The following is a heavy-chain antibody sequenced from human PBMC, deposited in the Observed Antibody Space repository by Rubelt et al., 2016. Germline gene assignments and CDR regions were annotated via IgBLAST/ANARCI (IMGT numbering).Heavy chain of an antibody. J-gene: IGHJ4*02. CDR1: GGTFSSYA. CDR3: ASMRGSSWYFCDY. CDR2: INPSGGST. V-gene: IGHV1-46*03. D-gene: IGHD6-13*01. Sequence: QVQLVQSGAEVKKPGSSVKVSCKASGGTFSSYAISWVRQAPGQGLEWMGIINPSGGSTSYAQKFQGRVTMTRDTSTSTVYMELSSLRSEDTAVYYCASMRGSSWYFCDYWGQGTLVTVSS.